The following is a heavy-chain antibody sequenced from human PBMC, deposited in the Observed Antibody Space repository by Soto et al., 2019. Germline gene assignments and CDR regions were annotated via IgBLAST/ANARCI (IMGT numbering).Heavy chain of an antibody. D-gene: IGHD4-17*01. J-gene: IGHJ3*02. V-gene: IGHV4-59*01. Sequence: SETLSLTCTVSGGSIRSYYWSWIRQPPGKGLEWIGYIYYSGSTNYNPSLKSRVTISVDTSKNQFSLKLSSVTAADTAVYYCARVDYGDYYAFDIWGQGTMVTVSS. CDR3: ARVDYGDYYAFDI. CDR1: GGSIRSYY. CDR2: IYYSGST.